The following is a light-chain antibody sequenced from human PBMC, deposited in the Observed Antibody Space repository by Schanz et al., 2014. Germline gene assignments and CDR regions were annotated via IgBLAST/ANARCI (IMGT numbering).Light chain of an antibody. CDR3: RSYAGSNNFQ. V-gene: IGLV2-8*01. Sequence: QSALTQPPSASGSPGQSVTLSCTGTSSDVGGYNFVSWYQQHPGKAPKLIIYEVNKRPSGVPDRFSGSKSGNTASLTVSGLQAEDEADYYCRSYAGSNNFQFGGGTKLTVL. J-gene: IGLJ3*02. CDR1: SSDVGGYNF. CDR2: EVN.